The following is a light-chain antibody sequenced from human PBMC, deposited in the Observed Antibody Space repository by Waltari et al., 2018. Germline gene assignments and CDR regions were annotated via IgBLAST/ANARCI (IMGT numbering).Light chain of an antibody. CDR2: GAS. J-gene: IGKJ4*01. CDR1: QSVSSSY. CDR3: QQYGSSPLT. V-gene: IGKV3-20*01. Sequence: EIVLTPSPGTLSLSPGHRATLSCRASQSVSSSYLAWYQQKPGQAPRLLIYGASSRATGIPDRFSGSGSGTDFTLTISRLEPEDFAVYYCQQYGSSPLTFGGGTKVEIK.